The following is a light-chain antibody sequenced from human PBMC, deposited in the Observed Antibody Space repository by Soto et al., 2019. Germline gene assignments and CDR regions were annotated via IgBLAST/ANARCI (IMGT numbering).Light chain of an antibody. Sequence: VLTQSPGTLSLSPGGGATLSCRASQTVGSNYLAWYQQKPGQAPRLLIHGASTRATGIPDRFSGSGSGTDFTLTIIRLEPEDFAVYCCLQYGDSPPWTFGQGTKVETK. CDR3: LQYGDSPPWT. CDR2: GAS. CDR1: QTVGSNY. V-gene: IGKV3-20*01. J-gene: IGKJ1*01.